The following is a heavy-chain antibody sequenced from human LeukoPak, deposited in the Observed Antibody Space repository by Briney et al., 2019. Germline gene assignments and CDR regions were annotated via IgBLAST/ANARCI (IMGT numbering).Heavy chain of an antibody. D-gene: IGHD3-22*01. CDR1: GGSISSYY. J-gene: IGHJ4*02. Sequence: SETLSLTCTVSGGSISSYYWSWIRQPAGKGLEWIGRIYTSGSTNYNPSLKSRVTMSVDTSKNQFSLKLSSVAAADTAVYYCARAIDYYDSSGYYYDYWGQGTLVTVSS. CDR3: ARAIDYYDSSGYYYDY. CDR2: IYTSGST. V-gene: IGHV4-4*07.